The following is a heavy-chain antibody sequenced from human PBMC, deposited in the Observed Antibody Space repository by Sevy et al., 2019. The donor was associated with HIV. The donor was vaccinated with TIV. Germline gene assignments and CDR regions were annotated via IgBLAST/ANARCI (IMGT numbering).Heavy chain of an antibody. D-gene: IGHD6-19*01. CDR2: IYYSGST. Sequence: SETLSLTCTVSGGSISSYYWSWIRQPPGKGLEWIGYIYYSGSTKYYPSLKSRVTISIDTSKNQFSLKLSSVTAADTAVFYCARAYGSSWYYFDYWGQGNLVTVSS. V-gene: IGHV4-59*01. J-gene: IGHJ4*02. CDR3: ARAYGSSWYYFDY. CDR1: GGSISSYY.